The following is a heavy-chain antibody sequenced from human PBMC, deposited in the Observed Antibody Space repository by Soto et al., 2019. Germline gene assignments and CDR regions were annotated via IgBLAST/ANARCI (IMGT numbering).Heavy chain of an antibody. D-gene: IGHD7-27*01. V-gene: IGHV3-23*01. CDR2: FSGSGDNT. CDR1: GFSFSSYA. J-gene: IGHJ4*02. CDR3: AKDLTGDYGQGRLCDY. Sequence: HPGGSLRLSCAASGFSFSSYAMSWVRQAPGKGLEWVSTFSGSGDNTYYADSVKGRFTISRDNSKNTLYLQMNSLRAEDTAVHYCAKDLTGDYGQGRLCDYWGQGTLVTVSS.